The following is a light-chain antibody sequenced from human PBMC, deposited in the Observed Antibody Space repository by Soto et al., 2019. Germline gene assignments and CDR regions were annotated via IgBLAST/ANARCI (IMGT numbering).Light chain of an antibody. CDR1: SSDVGSYNL. V-gene: IGLV2-23*01. Sequence: QSVLTQPASVSGSPGQSITISCTGTSSDVGSYNLVSWYQQHPGKAPKLMIYEGSKRPSGVSNRFSGSKSGNTASLTISGLQAKDEADYYCCSYAGSSTRVVFGGGTKLTVL. J-gene: IGLJ2*01. CDR2: EGS. CDR3: CSYAGSSTRVV.